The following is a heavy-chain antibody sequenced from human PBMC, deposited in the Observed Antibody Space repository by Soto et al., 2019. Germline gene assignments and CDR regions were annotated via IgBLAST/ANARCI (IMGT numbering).Heavy chain of an antibody. CDR3: ARRYSSSLDF. J-gene: IGHJ4*02. CDR2: IFYSGST. CDR1: GGSISSYY. Sequence: PSETLSLTCTVSGGSISSYYWSWIRQPPGKGLEWIGYIFYSGSTNYNPSLKSRVTISVDTSKNQFSLKLSSVTAADTAVYYCARRYSSSLDFWGQGTLVTVSS. D-gene: IGHD6-13*01. V-gene: IGHV4-59*08.